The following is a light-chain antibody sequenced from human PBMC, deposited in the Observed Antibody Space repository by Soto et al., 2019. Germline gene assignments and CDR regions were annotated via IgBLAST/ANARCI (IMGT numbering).Light chain of an antibody. Sequence: EIVLTQSPATLSLSPGERASLSCRASQSVSSYLGWYQQKPGQAPRLLIFETSSRATGVPARFSGSGSGTDFTLTISSLEPEDFAVYYCQHRNNWPITFGGGTKVDIK. CDR3: QHRNNWPIT. CDR1: QSVSSY. V-gene: IGKV3-11*01. CDR2: ETS. J-gene: IGKJ4*01.